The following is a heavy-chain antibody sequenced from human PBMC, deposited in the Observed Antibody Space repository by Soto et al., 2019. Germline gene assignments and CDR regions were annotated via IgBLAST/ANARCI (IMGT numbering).Heavy chain of an antibody. CDR1: GFTFSSDF. V-gene: IGHV3-23*01. J-gene: IGHJ4*02. D-gene: IGHD2-2*01. CDR2: VDGSGGDT. Sequence: GGSLRLSCAASGFTFSSDFMSWVRQAPGRGLEWVSSVDGSGGDTYYADSVKGRFTISRDNSRNTLYLQMNSLSADDTAMYYCAKSIRAAAMAFDYWGQGTLVTVSS. CDR3: AKSIRAAAMAFDY.